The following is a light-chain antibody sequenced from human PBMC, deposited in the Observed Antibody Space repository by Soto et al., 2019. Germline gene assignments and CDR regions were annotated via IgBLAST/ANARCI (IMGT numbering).Light chain of an antibody. CDR1: QGISSY. J-gene: IGKJ4*01. Sequence: DIQLTQSPSFLSASVGDRVTITCRASQGISSYLAWYQQKPGKAPKLLIYAASTLQSGVPSRFSGSGSGTAFTLTISSLQPEDFAADYCQQLNSYPLLTFGGGTKVEIK. V-gene: IGKV1-9*01. CDR2: AAS. CDR3: QQLNSYPLLT.